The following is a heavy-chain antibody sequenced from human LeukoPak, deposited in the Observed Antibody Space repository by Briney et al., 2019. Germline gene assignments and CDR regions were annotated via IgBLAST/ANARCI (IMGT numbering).Heavy chain of an antibody. J-gene: IGHJ4*02. V-gene: IGHV5-51*01. Sequence: GESLKISCKGSGYSFTSSWIGWVRQMPGKGLEWMGIIYPGDSDTRYSPSFQGQVTISADKSISTAYLQWSSLKASDTAMYYCARQDYYDSSGYCNFDYWGQGTLVTVSS. CDR2: IYPGDSDT. D-gene: IGHD3-22*01. CDR1: GYSFTSSW. CDR3: ARQDYYDSSGYCNFDY.